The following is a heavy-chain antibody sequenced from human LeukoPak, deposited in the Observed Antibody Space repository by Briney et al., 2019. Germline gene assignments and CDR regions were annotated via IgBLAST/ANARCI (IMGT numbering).Heavy chain of an antibody. CDR1: GGSISSGNYY. D-gene: IGHD2-21*02. CDR2: IYNSGST. Sequence: PSQSLSLTFRVPGGSISSGNYYWSWIRQHPGKGLEWIGYIYNSGSTHYNPSLKSRVIISVDTSKNQVSLKLTSVTAADTAVYYCARDAYCGGNCYSSYWGQGTLVTVSS. V-gene: IGHV4-31*03. CDR3: ARDAYCGGNCYSSY. J-gene: IGHJ4*02.